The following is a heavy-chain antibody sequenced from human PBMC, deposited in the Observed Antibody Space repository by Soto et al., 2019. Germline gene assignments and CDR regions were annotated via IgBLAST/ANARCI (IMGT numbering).Heavy chain of an antibody. CDR1: GFSFTDHF. V-gene: IGHV3-11*05. CDR2: IGFSGDFL. CDR3: ARVSPVATIAAGMFDF. Sequence: GGSLRLSCVGSGFSFTDHFMTWIRQAPGKGLEWVSFIGFSGDFLSYSSSVKGRFIISRDNAKKSVYLQMNNLKAEDTAVYYCARVSPVATIAAGMFDFWGQGALVTVS. J-gene: IGHJ4*02. D-gene: IGHD6-13*01.